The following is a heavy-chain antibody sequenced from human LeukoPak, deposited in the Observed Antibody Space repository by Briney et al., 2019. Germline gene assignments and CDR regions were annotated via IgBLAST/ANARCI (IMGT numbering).Heavy chain of an antibody. V-gene: IGHV4-38-2*02. D-gene: IGHD4-17*01. Sequence: TSQTLSLTCTVSGYSISSGYYWGWIRQPPGKGLEWIGSIYHSGSTYYNPSLKSRVTISVDTSKNQFSLKLSSVTAADTAVYYCARSDPTHGDPYYFDYWGQGTLVTVSS. J-gene: IGHJ4*02. CDR2: IYHSGST. CDR1: GYSISSGYY. CDR3: ARSDPTHGDPYYFDY.